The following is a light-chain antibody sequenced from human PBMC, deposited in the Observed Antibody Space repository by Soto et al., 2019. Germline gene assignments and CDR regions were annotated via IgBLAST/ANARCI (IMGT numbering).Light chain of an antibody. J-gene: IGLJ2*01. CDR1: SSNVGAGYD. V-gene: IGLV1-40*01. Sequence: QLVLTQPPSVSGAPGQRVTISCTGSSSNVGAGYDVHWYQQPPGAAPKLLIYSNNNRPSGVPDRFSGSKSGNSASLVITGLQPEDEAAYYCSSYTDTDNFVIFGGGTKLTVL. CDR3: SSYTDTDNFVI. CDR2: SNN.